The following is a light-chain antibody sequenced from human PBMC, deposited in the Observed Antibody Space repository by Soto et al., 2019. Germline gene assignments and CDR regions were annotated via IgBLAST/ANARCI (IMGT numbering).Light chain of an antibody. CDR2: GAS. CDR3: QQYKNWPRT. CDR1: QSVSSSY. J-gene: IGKJ1*01. V-gene: IGKV3-15*01. Sequence: EIVLTQSPGTLSLSPGERATLSCRASQSVSSSYLAWYQQKPGQAPRLLIYGASSRATGIPARFSGSGSGTEFTLTTRSPQYEDLAVYYCQQYKNWPRTFGQVTKVDIK.